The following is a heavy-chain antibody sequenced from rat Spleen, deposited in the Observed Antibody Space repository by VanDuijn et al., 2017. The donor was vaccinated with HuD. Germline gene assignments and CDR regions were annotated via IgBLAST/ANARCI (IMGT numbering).Heavy chain of an antibody. CDR2: ISYSGST. CDR3: ARYRDSYGYVGIFDY. J-gene: IGHJ2*01. D-gene: IGHD1-12*01. Sequence: EVQLQESGPALVKPSQSLSLTCSVTGYSITSNYWGWIRKFPGDKMEWMGYISYSGSTGFNPSLKSRISITRDTSKNQFFLQLKSVTTEDTATYHCARYRDSYGYVGIFDYWGQGVMVTVSS. CDR1: GYSITSNY. V-gene: IGHV3-1*01.